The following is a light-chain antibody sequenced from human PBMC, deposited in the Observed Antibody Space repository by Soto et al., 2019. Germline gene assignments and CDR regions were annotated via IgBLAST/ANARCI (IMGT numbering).Light chain of an antibody. V-gene: IGKV3-20*01. CDR2: GAS. J-gene: IGKJ1*01. Sequence: EIVLTQSPGPLSLSPGERATLSCRASQSVSSSHLAWYQQKPGQAPRLLIYGASSRATGIPDRFSGSGSGTDFTLTISRLEPEDFAVYYCQRYGGPSWTFGQGTRVEIK. CDR3: QRYGGPSWT. CDR1: QSVSSSH.